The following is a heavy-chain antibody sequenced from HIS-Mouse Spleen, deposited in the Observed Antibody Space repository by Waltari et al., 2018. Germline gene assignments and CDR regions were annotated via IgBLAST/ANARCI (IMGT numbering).Heavy chain of an antibody. V-gene: IGHV1-8*01. D-gene: IGHD3-3*01. J-gene: IGHJ4*02. Sequence: QVQLVQSGAEVKKPGASVKVPCKDAGYTFTSSDFNWVLQATGQGLEWMGWMNPNSGNTGYAQKFQGRVTMTRNTSISTAYMELSSLRSEDTAVYYCARVYYDFWSGYYYWGQGTLVTVSS. CDR1: GYTFTSSD. CDR2: MNPNSGNT. CDR3: ARVYYDFWSGYYY.